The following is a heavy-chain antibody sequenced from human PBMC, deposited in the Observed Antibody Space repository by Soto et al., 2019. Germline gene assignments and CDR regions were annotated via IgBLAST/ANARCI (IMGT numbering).Heavy chain of an antibody. D-gene: IGHD3-22*01. CDR2: ISSSSSTI. V-gene: IGHV3-48*02. J-gene: IGHJ4*02. Sequence: EVQLVESGGGLVQPGGSLRLSCAASGFTFSSYRMTWVRQAPGKGLEWVSYISSSSSTIYYADSVKGRFTISRDNAKNSLYLQVNRLRDEDTAVYYCARGPHFYYDSSGYPYYFDYLGQGTLVTVSS. CDR1: GFTFSSYR. CDR3: ARGPHFYYDSSGYPYYFDY.